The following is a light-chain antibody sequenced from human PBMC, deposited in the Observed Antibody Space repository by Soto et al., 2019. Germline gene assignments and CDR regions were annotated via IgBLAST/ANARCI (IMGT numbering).Light chain of an antibody. CDR3: QQYNNWPFT. CDR2: GAS. Sequence: EIVMTQSPATLSVSTGERATLSCRASQSVSSNLAWYQQKPGQAPRLLIYGASTRATGIPARFSGSGSGTEFTLTISSLQSEDFAVYYCQQYNNWPFTFSPGTKVDIK. J-gene: IGKJ3*01. V-gene: IGKV3-15*01. CDR1: QSVSSN.